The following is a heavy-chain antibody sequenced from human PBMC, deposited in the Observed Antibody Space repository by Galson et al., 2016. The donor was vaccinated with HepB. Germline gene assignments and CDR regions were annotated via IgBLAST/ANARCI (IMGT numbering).Heavy chain of an antibody. D-gene: IGHD1-14*01. CDR1: GFTFTSHW. V-gene: IGHV3-7*03. J-gene: IGHJ4*02. CDR3: ADHRG. CDR2: INQGGGEK. Sequence: SLRLSCAASGFTFTSHWMHWVRQAPGKGLEWVANINQGGGEKYYVDSVKGRFTISRDNSKNSLYLQMNSLRAEDTAVYYCADHRGWGQGPLVTVSS.